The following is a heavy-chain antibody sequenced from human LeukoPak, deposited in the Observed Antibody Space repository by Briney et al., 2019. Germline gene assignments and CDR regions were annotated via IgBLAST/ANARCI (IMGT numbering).Heavy chain of an antibody. Sequence: GESLKISCKGSGYSFTSYWMGWVRQMPGKGLEWMGIIYPGDSDTRYSPSFQGQVTISADKSISTAYLQWSSLKASDTAMYCCASNSAPYYYYMDVWGKGTTVTVSS. V-gene: IGHV5-51*01. CDR2: IYPGDSDT. CDR3: ASNSAPYYYYMDV. CDR1: GYSFTSYW. J-gene: IGHJ6*03. D-gene: IGHD2/OR15-2a*01.